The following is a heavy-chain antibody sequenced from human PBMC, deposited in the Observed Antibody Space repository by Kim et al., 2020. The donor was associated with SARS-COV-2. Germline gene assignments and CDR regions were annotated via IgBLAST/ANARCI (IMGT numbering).Heavy chain of an antibody. CDR3: ARDNFAFDI. CDR2: INPSDGSP. V-gene: IGHV1-46*01. CDR1: GYTITRNY. Sequence: ASVKVSCKASGYTITRNYMHWVRQAPGQGLEWMGMINPSDGSPSYAQRFQDRFTVTRDTPTNTLYMELSSLRSEDTAIYYCARDNFAFDIWGQGTMVTVSS. J-gene: IGHJ3*02.